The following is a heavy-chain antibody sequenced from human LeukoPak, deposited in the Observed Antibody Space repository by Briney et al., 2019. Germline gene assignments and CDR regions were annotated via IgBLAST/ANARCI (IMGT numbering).Heavy chain of an antibody. CDR1: GFTFSTYG. CDR2: IWNDGSNK. Sequence: GGSLRLSCAASGFTFSTYGIHWDRQAPGKVLGWVAVIWNDGSNKYYADSVKGRFTIPRDNSKNTLNLQMNSLRADDTAVYYCARAPGYGNNWFDPWGQGTLVTVSS. J-gene: IGHJ5*02. D-gene: IGHD5-18*01. V-gene: IGHV3-33*01. CDR3: ARAPGYGNNWFDP.